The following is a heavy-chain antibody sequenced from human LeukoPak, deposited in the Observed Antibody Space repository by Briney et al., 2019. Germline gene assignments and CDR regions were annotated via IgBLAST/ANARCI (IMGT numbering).Heavy chain of an antibody. CDR2: IYPGDSDT. CDR1: GYSFTSYW. J-gene: IGHJ6*02. CDR3: ARQGQTMVRGVPLLYGMDV. V-gene: IGHV5-51*01. D-gene: IGHD3-10*01. Sequence: GESLKISCKGSGYSFTSYWIGWVRQMPGKGLEWMGIIYPGDSDTRYSPSFQGQVTISADKSISTAYLQWSSLKASDTAMYYCARQGQTMVRGVPLLYGMDVWGQGTTVTVSS.